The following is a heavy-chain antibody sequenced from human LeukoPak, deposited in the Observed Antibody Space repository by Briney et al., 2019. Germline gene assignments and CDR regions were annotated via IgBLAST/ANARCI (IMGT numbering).Heavy chain of an antibody. CDR3: ARDDRVVTPFAFDI. J-gene: IGHJ3*02. Sequence: SVKVSXKASGGTFSSYAISWVRQAPGQGLEWMGRIIPIFGTANYAQKFQGRVTITTDESTSTAYMELSSLRSEDTAVYYCARDDRVVTPFAFDIWGQRTMVTVSS. V-gene: IGHV1-69*05. D-gene: IGHD4-23*01. CDR2: IIPIFGTA. CDR1: GGTFSSYA.